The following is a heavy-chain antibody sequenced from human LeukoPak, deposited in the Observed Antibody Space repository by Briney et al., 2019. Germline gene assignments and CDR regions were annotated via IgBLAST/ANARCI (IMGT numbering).Heavy chain of an antibody. CDR1: GGSISSYY. J-gene: IGHJ6*03. CDR2: IYYSGST. V-gene: IGHV4-59*01. Sequence: SETLSLTCTVSGGSISSYYWSWIRQPPGKGLEWIGYIYYSGSTNYNPSLKSRVTISVDTSKNQFSLKLSSVTAADTAVYYCAREEDSSGYYYMGVWGQGTTVTVSS. D-gene: IGHD3-22*01. CDR3: AREEDSSGYYYMGV.